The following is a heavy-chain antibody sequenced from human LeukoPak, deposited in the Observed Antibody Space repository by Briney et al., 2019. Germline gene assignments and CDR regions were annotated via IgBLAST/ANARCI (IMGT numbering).Heavy chain of an antibody. CDR1: GFTFGSYG. CDR3: AKGLYYKDRSGYPA. CDR2: IRYDGSNK. Sequence: PGGSLRLSCAASGFTFGSYGMHWVRQAPGKGLEWVAFIRYDGSNKYYADSVKGRFTISRDNSKNTLYVQMNSLRGEDTAVYYCAKGLYYKDRSGYPAWGQGTLVTVSS. J-gene: IGHJ5*02. V-gene: IGHV3-30*02. D-gene: IGHD3-22*01.